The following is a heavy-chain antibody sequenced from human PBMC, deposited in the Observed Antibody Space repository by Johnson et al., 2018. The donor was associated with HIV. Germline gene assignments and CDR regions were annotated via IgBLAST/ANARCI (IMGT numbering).Heavy chain of an antibody. CDR2: INWSDGNNR. CDR3: ARENIVLMVGGAFDI. Sequence: QMQLVESGGGLVQPGGSLRLSCAASGFTFDDYGMSWVRQDPGKGLERVSGINWSDGNNRYDADSVKGRLTLSRDNSKNTLYLQMNSLRAEDTAVYYCARENIVLMVGGAFDIWGQGTMVTVSS. J-gene: IGHJ3*02. V-gene: IGHV3-33*08. CDR1: GFTFDDYG. D-gene: IGHD2-8*01.